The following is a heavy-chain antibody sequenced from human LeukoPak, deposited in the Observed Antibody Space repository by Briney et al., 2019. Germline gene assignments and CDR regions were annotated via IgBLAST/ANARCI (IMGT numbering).Heavy chain of an antibody. CDR3: ARETGSAPFDY. Sequence: SETLSLTCTVSGGSISSSSYYWGWIRQPPGKGLEWIGSIYYSGSTYYNPSLKSRVTISVDTSKNQFSLKLSSVTAADTAVYCCARETGSAPFDYWGQGTLVTVSS. CDR2: IYYSGST. V-gene: IGHV4-39*01. D-gene: IGHD1-14*01. CDR1: GGSISSSSYY. J-gene: IGHJ4*02.